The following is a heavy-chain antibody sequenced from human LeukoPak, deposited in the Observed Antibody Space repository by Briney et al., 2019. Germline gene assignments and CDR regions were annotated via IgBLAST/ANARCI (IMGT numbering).Heavy chain of an antibody. CDR2: IKQDGSEK. J-gene: IGHJ4*02. CDR1: GFTFSSYW. D-gene: IGHD3-22*01. CDR3: AREGAYYYDSSGDYETYYFDY. V-gene: IGHV3-7*01. Sequence: GGSLRLSCAASGFTFSSYWMSWVRQAPGKGLERVANIKQDGSEKYYVDSVKGRFTISRDNAKNSLYLQMNSLRAEDTAVYYCAREGAYYYDSSGDYETYYFDYWGQGTLVTVSS.